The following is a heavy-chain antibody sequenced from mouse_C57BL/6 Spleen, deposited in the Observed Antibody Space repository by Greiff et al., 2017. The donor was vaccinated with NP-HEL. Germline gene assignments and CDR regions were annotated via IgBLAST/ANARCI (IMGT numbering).Heavy chain of an antibody. CDR3: ARETTVVAPFDY. Sequence: VQLKESGPGLVKPSQSLSLTCSVTGYSITSGYYWNWLRQFPGNKLEWMGYISSDGSNNYNPSLKNRISITRDTSKNQFFLKLNSVTTEDTATYYCARETTVVAPFDYWGQGTTLTVAT. CDR1: GYSITSGYY. CDR2: ISSDGSN. V-gene: IGHV3-6*01. J-gene: IGHJ2*01. D-gene: IGHD1-1*01.